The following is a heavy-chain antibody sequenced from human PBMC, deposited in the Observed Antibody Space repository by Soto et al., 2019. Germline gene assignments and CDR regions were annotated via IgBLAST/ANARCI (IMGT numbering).Heavy chain of an antibody. J-gene: IGHJ5*02. V-gene: IGHV4-59*01. CDR3: AREIDRSGYYSNWFDP. D-gene: IGHD3-3*01. CDR2: IYYSGST. Sequence: SETLSLTCTVSGGSISSYYWSWIRQPPGKGLEWIGYIYYSGSTNYNPSLKSRVTISVDTSKNQFSLKLSSVTAADTAVYYCAREIDRSGYYSNWFDPWGQGTPVTVSS. CDR1: GGSISSYY.